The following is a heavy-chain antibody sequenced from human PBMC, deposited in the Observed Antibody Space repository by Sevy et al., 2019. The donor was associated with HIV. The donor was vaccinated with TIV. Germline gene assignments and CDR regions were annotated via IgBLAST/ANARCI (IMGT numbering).Heavy chain of an antibody. CDR2: INHSGST. CDR1: GGSFSGYY. D-gene: IGHD5-12*01. CDR3: ARGRDSGYDYDGYFEY. V-gene: IGHV4-34*01. Sequence: SETLSLTCAVYGGSFSGYYWSWIRQPPGKGLEWIGEINHSGSTNYNPSLKSRVTISVDTSKNQFSPKVTSVTAADTAVYYCARGRDSGYDYDGYFEYWGQGTLVTVSS. J-gene: IGHJ4*02.